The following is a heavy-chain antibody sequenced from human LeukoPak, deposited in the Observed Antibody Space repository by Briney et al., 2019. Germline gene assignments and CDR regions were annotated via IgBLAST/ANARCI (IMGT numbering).Heavy chain of an antibody. Sequence: SETLSLTCTVSGGSISSGSYYWNWIRQPAGKGLEWIGRIYISGSTNYNPSLKSRVTISVDTSKNQFSLKLSSVTAADTAVYYCARRQGYYDSTGYGGPNWFDPWGQGTLVTVSS. CDR2: IYISGST. CDR1: GGSISSGSYY. D-gene: IGHD3-22*01. CDR3: ARRQGYYDSTGYGGPNWFDP. V-gene: IGHV4-61*02. J-gene: IGHJ5*02.